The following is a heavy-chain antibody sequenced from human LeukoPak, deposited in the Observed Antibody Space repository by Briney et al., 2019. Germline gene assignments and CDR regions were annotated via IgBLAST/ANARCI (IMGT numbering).Heavy chain of an antibody. CDR3: ARKLRFLENYGMDV. Sequence: ASVKVSCKASGYTFTSYDINWVRQATGQGLEWMGWMNPNSGNTGYAQKFQGRVTMTRNTSISTAYMELSSLRSADTAVYYCARKLRFLENYGMDVWGQGTTVTVSS. CDR1: GYTFTSYD. V-gene: IGHV1-8*01. D-gene: IGHD3-3*01. J-gene: IGHJ6*02. CDR2: MNPNSGNT.